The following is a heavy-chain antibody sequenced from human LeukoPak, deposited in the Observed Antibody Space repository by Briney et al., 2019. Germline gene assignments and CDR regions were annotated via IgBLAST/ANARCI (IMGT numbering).Heavy chain of an antibody. D-gene: IGHD2-2*01. V-gene: IGHV4-39*07. CDR1: GGSISSSSYY. CDR2: IYHSGST. CDR3: ARLVGGNWFDP. Sequence: SETLSLTCIVSGGSISSSSYYWGWIRQPPGKGLEWIGSIYHSGSTYYNPSLKSRVTMSVDTSKNQFSLKLSSVTAADTAVYYCARLVGGNWFDPWGQGTLVTVSS. J-gene: IGHJ5*02.